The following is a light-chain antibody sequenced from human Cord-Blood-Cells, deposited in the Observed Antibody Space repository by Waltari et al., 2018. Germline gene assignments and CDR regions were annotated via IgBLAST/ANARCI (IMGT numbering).Light chain of an antibody. Sequence: DIVRTQSPLSLPVTPGEPASISCRSSQSLLHSNGYNYLDWYLQKPGQSPQLLIYLGSTRASGAPARFSGSGSGTDFTLKISRVEAEDVGVYYCMQDLQTPYTFGQGTKLEIK. CDR2: LGS. CDR3: MQDLQTPYT. J-gene: IGKJ2*01. CDR1: QSLLHSNGYNY. V-gene: IGKV2-28*01.